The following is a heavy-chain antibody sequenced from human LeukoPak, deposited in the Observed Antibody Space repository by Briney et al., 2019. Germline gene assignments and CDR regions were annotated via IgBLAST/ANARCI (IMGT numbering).Heavy chain of an antibody. V-gene: IGHV3-23*01. CDR2: INGGGSST. J-gene: IGHJ4*02. D-gene: IGHD2-15*01. CDR1: GFTFKSYV. CDR3: ARPLGYCDSGTCYFEY. Sequence: GGSLRLSCAASGFTFKSYVMTWVRQAPGKGLEWVSSINGGGSSTSYADSVKGRFTISRDNSKTTLFLQMNSLRAEDTAVYYCARPLGYCDSGTCYFEYWGQGTLVTVSA.